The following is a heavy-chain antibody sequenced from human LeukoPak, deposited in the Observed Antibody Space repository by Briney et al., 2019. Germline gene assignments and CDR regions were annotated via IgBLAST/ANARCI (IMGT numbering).Heavy chain of an antibody. V-gene: IGHV3-23*01. Sequence: PGRSLRLSCAASGFTFSSYAMSWVRQAPGKGLEWVSVISDSGGSTYYADFVKGRFTISRDNSKNTLFLQMNSLRAEDTAVYYCATNYKLHDYRGQGTLVTVSS. CDR3: ATNYKLHDY. CDR2: ISDSGGST. D-gene: IGHD3-10*01. CDR1: GFTFSSYA. J-gene: IGHJ4*02.